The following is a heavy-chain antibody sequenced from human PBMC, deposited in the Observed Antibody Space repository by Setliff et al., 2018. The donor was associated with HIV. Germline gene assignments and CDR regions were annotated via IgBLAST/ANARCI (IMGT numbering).Heavy chain of an antibody. D-gene: IGHD2-21*02. CDR3: AIAMRGVVVTNMYYYYGMDV. J-gene: IGHJ6*02. V-gene: IGHV4-38-2*01. CDR1: GYSITTGYQ. Sequence: PSETLSLTCAVSGYSITTGYQWGWIRQSPGKGPEWIGRIYPNGNTNYNPSLKSRVTISVDTSKNQFSLNLNSVTAADTAVYYCAIAMRGVVVTNMYYYYGMDVWGQGTTVTV. CDR2: IYPNGNT.